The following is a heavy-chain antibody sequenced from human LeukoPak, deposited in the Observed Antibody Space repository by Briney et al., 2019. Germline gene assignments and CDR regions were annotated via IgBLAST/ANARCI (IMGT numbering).Heavy chain of an antibody. CDR1: GYSFTGSY. CDR3: ARRASYAFFT. J-gene: IGHJ5*02. D-gene: IGHD5-18*01. V-gene: IGHV1-46*01. CDR2: MNPSGRTT. Sequence: ASVKVSCKASGYSFTGSYMHWVRQAPGQALEWMGIMNPSGRTTNYAQKFQGRVTMTRDTSTSTVYMDLSSLRSEDTAVYYCARRASYAFFTWGQGTLVTVSS.